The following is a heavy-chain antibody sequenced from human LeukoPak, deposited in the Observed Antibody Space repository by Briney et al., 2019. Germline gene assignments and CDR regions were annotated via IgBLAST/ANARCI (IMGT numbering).Heavy chain of an antibody. V-gene: IGHV1-2*02. CDR1: GYTFTDYY. J-gene: IGHJ3*02. D-gene: IGHD3-22*01. CDR2: INPNSGAT. CDR3: ARGEYVISGYRNDAFDI. Sequence: ASVKVSCKAWGYTFTDYYMHWVRQAPGQRLEWMGWINPNSGATKYARKFQGRVTMTRDTSISTAYMELSRLTSDDTAVYYCARGEYVISGYRNDAFDIWGQGTMVTVSS.